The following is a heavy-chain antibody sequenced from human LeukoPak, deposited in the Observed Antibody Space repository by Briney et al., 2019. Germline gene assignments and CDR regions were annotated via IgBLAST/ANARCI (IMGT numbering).Heavy chain of an antibody. Sequence: SQTLSLTCTVSGGSITSDGYYWSWIRQHPGQGLEWIGYIYYSGITYYNPSLKSRVIISVDTSKNQFSLKLIPVTAADTAVYYCARGGAHHAFDFWGQGTLVTVSS. J-gene: IGHJ3*01. CDR2: IYYSGIT. CDR3: ARGGAHHAFDF. CDR1: GGSITSDGYY. V-gene: IGHV4-31*03.